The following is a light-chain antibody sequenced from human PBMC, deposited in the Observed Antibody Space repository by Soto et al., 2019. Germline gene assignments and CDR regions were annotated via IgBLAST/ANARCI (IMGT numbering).Light chain of an antibody. CDR1: QGISNE. CDR2: AVS. CDR3: LQHNSYPWT. V-gene: IGKV1-17*01. Sequence: DIQMTQSPASLPASVGDRVTITCRASQGISNELAWYQQKPGKATKRLIYAVSSLQTGVPSRFSGSGSGTECNLRISSRQPQDFATYYCLQHNSYPWTFGQGTKLEIK. J-gene: IGKJ1*01.